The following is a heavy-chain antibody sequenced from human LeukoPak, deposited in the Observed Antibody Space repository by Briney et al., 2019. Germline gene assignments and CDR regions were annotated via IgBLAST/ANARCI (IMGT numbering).Heavy chain of an antibody. CDR3: ARGPFYCSSTSCYPYYFDY. Sequence: SETLSLTCAVYGGSFSGYYWSWIRQPPGKGLEWIGEINHSGSTNYNPSLKSRVTISVDTSKNQLSLKLSSVTAADTAVYYCARGPFYCSSTSCYPYYFDYWGQGTLVTVSS. J-gene: IGHJ4*02. CDR2: INHSGST. CDR1: GGSFSGYY. D-gene: IGHD2-2*01. V-gene: IGHV4-34*01.